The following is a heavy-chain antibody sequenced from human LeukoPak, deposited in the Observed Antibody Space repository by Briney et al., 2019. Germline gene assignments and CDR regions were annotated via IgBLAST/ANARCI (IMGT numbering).Heavy chain of an antibody. J-gene: IGHJ4*02. Sequence: GGSLRLSCTASGFTFGDYAMSWVRQAPGKGLEWVGFIRSKAYGGTTEYAASVKGRFTISRDDSKSIAYLQMNSLKTEDTAVYYCTRDHQGVAAAAVWGQGTLVTVSS. CDR2: IRSKAYGGTT. CDR3: TRDHQGVAAAAV. V-gene: IGHV3-49*04. CDR1: GFTFGDYA. D-gene: IGHD6-13*01.